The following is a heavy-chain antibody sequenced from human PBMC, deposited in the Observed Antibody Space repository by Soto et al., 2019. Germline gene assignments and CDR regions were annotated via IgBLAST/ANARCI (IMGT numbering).Heavy chain of an antibody. CDR1: GFTFSSYA. D-gene: IGHD6-19*01. Sequence: GGSLRLSCAASGFTFSSYAMSWVRQAPGKGLEWVSAISGGGGSTYYADSVKGRFTISRDNSKNTLYLQMNSLRAEDTAVYYCAKVPYSSGWSHYFDYWGQGTLVTVSS. V-gene: IGHV3-23*01. J-gene: IGHJ4*02. CDR2: ISGGGGST. CDR3: AKVPYSSGWSHYFDY.